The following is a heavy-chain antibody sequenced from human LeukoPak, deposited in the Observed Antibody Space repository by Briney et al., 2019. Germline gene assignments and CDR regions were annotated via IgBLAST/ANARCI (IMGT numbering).Heavy chain of an antibody. CDR1: GFTFSPYG. Sequence: GGSLRLSRAASGFTFSPYGMHWVRQAPGKGLEWVAVIWFDGSNKYYADSVKGRFTISRDNSKNTLYLQMNSLRAEDTAVYYCARDVWHSSGWYYDYWGQGTLVTVSS. J-gene: IGHJ4*02. CDR2: IWFDGSNK. V-gene: IGHV3-33*01. CDR3: ARDVWHSSGWYYDY. D-gene: IGHD6-19*01.